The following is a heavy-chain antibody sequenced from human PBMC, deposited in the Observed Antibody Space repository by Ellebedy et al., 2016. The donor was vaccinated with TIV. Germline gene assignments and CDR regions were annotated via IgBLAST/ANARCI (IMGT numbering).Heavy chain of an antibody. CDR3: ARGPVQYYYGSGIYYFDY. CDR2: IKQDGSEK. D-gene: IGHD3-10*01. J-gene: IGHJ4*02. Sequence: GESLKISCAASGFTFSSYWMSWVRQAPGKGLEWVANIKQDGSEKYYVDSVKGRFTISRDNAKNSLYLQMNRLRVEDTAVYYRARGPVQYYYGSGIYYFDYWGQGTLVTVSS. CDR1: GFTFSSYW. V-gene: IGHV3-7*01.